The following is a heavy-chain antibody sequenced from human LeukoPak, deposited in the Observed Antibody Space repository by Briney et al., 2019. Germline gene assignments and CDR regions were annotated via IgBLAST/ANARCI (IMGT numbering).Heavy chain of an antibody. CDR2: IIPILGIA. J-gene: IGHJ4*02. D-gene: IGHD3-22*01. CDR1: GGTFSSYA. Sequence: ASVKVSCKASGGTFSSYAISWVRQAPGQGLEWVGRIIPILGIANYAQKFQGRVTITADKSTSTAYMELSSLRSEDTAVYYCARDQLAYYYDSSGYYEDWGQGTLVTVSS. V-gene: IGHV1-69*04. CDR3: ARDQLAYYYDSSGYYED.